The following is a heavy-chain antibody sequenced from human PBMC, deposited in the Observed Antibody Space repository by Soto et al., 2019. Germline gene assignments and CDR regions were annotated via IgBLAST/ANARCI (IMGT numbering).Heavy chain of an antibody. CDR1: GYTFTSYG. J-gene: IGHJ6*02. CDR2: ISAYNGNT. D-gene: IGHD6-6*01. CDR3: ARDLAQAARPSYYYGMAV. Sequence: GASVKVSCKASGYTFTSYGISWVRQAPGQGLEWMGWISAYNGNTNYAQKLQGRVTMTTDTSTSTAYMELRSLRSDDTAVYYCARDLAQAARPSYYYGMAVWGQGTTVTVSS. V-gene: IGHV1-18*01.